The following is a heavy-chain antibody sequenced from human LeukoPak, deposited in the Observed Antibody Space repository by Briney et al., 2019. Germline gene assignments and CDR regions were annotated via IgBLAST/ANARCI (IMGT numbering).Heavy chain of an antibody. Sequence: GGSLTLSSAASGFTFSDYYVSWIRPAPGKWRGWVSYIITSSTYTNYTDSVRRRLAITSNNANNTLYLQVIRLRAEDTAAYYCARNGAGQQLVPLYFDYWGQGTLVTVSS. D-gene: IGHD6-13*01. CDR3: ARNGAGQQLVPLYFDY. CDR2: IITSSTYT. CDR1: GFTFSDYY. J-gene: IGHJ4*02. V-gene: IGHV3-11*06.